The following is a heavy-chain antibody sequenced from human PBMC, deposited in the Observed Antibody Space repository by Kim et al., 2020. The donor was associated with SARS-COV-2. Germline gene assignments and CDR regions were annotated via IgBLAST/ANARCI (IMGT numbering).Heavy chain of an antibody. D-gene: IGHD2-15*01. CDR3: AKDMAGGWLTGGCSGGSCYSYYYYGMDV. V-gene: IGHV3-9*01. CDR1: GFTFDDYA. Sequence: GGSLRLSCAASGFTFDDYAMHWVRQAPGKGLEWVSGISWNSGSIGYADSVKGRFTISRDNAKNSLYLQMNSLRAEDTALYYCAKDMAGGWLTGGCSGGSCYSYYYYGMDVWGQGTTVTVSS. J-gene: IGHJ6*02. CDR2: ISWNSGSI.